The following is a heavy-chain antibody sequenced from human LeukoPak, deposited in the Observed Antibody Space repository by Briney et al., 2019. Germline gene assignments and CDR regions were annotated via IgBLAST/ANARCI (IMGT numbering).Heavy chain of an antibody. CDR3: ARSTMVRGVILDY. D-gene: IGHD3-10*01. CDR2: ISYDGSNK. V-gene: IGHV3-30*04. Sequence: QAGGSLRLSCAASGFTFSSYAMHWVRQAPGKGLEWVAVISYDGSNKYYADSVKGRFTISRDNSKNTLYLQMNSLRAEDTAVYYCARSTMVRGVILDYWGQGTLVTVSS. CDR1: GFTFSSYA. J-gene: IGHJ4*02.